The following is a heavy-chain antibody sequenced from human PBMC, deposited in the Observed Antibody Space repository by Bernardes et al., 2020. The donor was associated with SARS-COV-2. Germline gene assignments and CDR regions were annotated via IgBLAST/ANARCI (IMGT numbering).Heavy chain of an antibody. Sequence: SETLSLTCTVSGGSLSRTSYYWSWIRQPPGKGLEWIGFVYYSGSAHYHPSLKSRVTISVDTSNKQFSLMLSSVTAADTAVYYCARDRSGSYFDYWGQGTLVTVSS. V-gene: IGHV4-61*01. D-gene: IGHD1-26*01. CDR2: VYYSGSA. CDR3: ARDRSGSYFDY. CDR1: GGSLSRTSYY. J-gene: IGHJ4*02.